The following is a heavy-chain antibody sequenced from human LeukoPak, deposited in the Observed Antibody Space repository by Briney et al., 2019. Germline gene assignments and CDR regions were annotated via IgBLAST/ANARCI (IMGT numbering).Heavy chain of an antibody. CDR3: AIYFRAGISKPANDLY. D-gene: IGHD2/OR15-2a*01. CDR1: GGSISSYY. V-gene: IGHV4-59*08. J-gene: IGHJ4*02. Sequence: SETLSLTCTVSGGSISSYYWSWIRQPPGKGLEWIGYIYYSGSTNYNPSLKGRVTISVDTSKNQFSLKLSSVTAADTAVYYCAIYFRAGISKPANDLYWGQGTLVTVSS. CDR2: IYYSGST.